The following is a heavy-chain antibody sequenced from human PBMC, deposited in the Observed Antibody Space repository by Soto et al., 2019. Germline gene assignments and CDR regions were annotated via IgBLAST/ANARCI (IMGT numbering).Heavy chain of an antibody. Sequence: GASVKVSCKASGYTFSSYAMHWVRQAPGQRLEWMGWINAGYGNTKSSQKFQDRVTISRDTSASTAYMELTSLRSEDTAVYYCARDTGDGTFDFWGQGTPVTVSS. CDR2: INAGYGNT. D-gene: IGHD7-27*01. V-gene: IGHV1-3*01. CDR1: GYTFSSYA. CDR3: ARDTGDGTFDF. J-gene: IGHJ4*02.